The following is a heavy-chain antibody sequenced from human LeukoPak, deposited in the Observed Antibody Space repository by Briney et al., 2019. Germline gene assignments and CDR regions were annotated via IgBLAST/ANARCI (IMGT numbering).Heavy chain of an antibody. J-gene: IGHJ4*02. V-gene: IGHV4-34*01. CDR2: INHSGNA. CDR1: GWSFSGYY. CDR3: ARGQGTVTTH. Sequence: SETLSLTCAVSGWSFSGYYWTWIRQPPGKGLEWIGEINHSGNANYNPSLKSRVTISLDMSENHFSLKLTSVTAADTAVYYCARGQGTVTTHWGQGTLVTVSS. D-gene: IGHD4-17*01.